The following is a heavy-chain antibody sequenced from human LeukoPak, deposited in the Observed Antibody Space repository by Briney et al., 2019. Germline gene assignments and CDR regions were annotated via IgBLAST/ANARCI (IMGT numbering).Heavy chain of an antibody. CDR1: GFTVSSNY. Sequence: PGGSLRLSCAASGFTVSSNYMSWVRQAPGKGLEWVSSMSGSGTTYHADSVKGRFTISRDNSKNTLFLQMNSLRAEDTAVYYCAKSAYNDFWSGYYMDVWGKGTTVTVSS. J-gene: IGHJ6*03. CDR2: MSGSGTT. CDR3: AKSAYNDFWSGYYMDV. D-gene: IGHD3-3*01. V-gene: IGHV3-53*01.